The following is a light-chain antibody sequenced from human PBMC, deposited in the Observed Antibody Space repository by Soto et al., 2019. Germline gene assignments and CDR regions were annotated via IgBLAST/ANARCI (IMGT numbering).Light chain of an antibody. Sequence: QSVLTQPPSASGTPGQRVIISCSGSSSNLGSNSGNWYQQLPGTAPKLPIYNTYQRPLGVPDRFSGSKSGTSASLAISGLQSEDEGDYFCAAWDDSLNGPVFGGGTQLTVL. CDR1: SSNLGSNS. CDR2: NTY. V-gene: IGLV1-44*01. J-gene: IGLJ3*02. CDR3: AAWDDSLNGPV.